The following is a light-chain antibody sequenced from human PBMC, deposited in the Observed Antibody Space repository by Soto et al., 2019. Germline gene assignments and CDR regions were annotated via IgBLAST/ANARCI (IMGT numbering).Light chain of an antibody. V-gene: IGKV1-5*03. J-gene: IGKJ2*01. CDR3: QQYNSYPYT. CDR2: KAS. Sequence: DIQMTQSPSTLSASVGDRVTITCRASQSISSWLAWYQQKPGKAPKLLIYKASSSESGVPSRFSGSGSGTEFTHTISSLQPDDFATYYCQQYNSYPYTFGQGTKLEIK. CDR1: QSISSW.